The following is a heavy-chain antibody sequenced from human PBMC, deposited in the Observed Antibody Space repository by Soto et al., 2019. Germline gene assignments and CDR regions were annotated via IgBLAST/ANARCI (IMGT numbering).Heavy chain of an antibody. CDR2: IYYSGST. CDR3: ASSSWPRDI. D-gene: IGHD6-13*01. V-gene: IGHV4-30-4*08. Sequence: SETLSLTCTVSGGSISSSSYYWCWIRQPPGKGLEWIGYIYYSGSTYYNPSLKSRVTISVDTSKNQFSLKLSSVTAADTALYYCASSSWPRDIWGQGTMVTVSS. CDR1: GGSISSSSYY. J-gene: IGHJ3*02.